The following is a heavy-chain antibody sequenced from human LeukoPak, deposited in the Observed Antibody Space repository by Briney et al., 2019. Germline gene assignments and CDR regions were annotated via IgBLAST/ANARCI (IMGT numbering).Heavy chain of an antibody. Sequence: GESLKISCKGSGYSFTTYWIGWVRQMPGKGLEWMVIIYSGDSDTRYSPSFEGLVPISADKSISTAYLQWSSRKASDIAMYYCARPAYYGSGSYYTDSWGQGTLVTVSS. D-gene: IGHD3-10*01. CDR3: ARPAYYGSGSYYTDS. J-gene: IGHJ4*02. CDR2: IYSGDSDT. V-gene: IGHV5-51*01. CDR1: GYSFTTYW.